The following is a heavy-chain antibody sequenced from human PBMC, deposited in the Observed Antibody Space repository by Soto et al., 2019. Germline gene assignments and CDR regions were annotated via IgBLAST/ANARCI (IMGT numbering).Heavy chain of an antibody. CDR2: IYYSGST. J-gene: IGHJ4*02. Sequence: SETLSLTCTVSGGSISSGGYYWSWIHQHPGKGLEWIGYIYYSGSTYYNPSLKSRVTISVDTSKNQFSLKLSSVTAADTAVYYCAREGGIVGATAADYWGQGTLVTVSS. V-gene: IGHV4-31*03. D-gene: IGHD1-26*01. CDR3: AREGGIVGATAADY. CDR1: GGSISSGGYY.